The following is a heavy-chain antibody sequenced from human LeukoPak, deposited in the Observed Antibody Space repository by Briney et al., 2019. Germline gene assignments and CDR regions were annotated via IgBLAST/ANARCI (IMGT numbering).Heavy chain of an antibody. Sequence: PSETLSLTCTVSDGSISSSSYYWGWIRQPPGKGLEWIGSIYYSGSTYYNPSLKSRVTISVDTSKNQFSLKLSSVTAADTAVYYCARSGPLGDAFDIWGQGTMVTVSS. D-gene: IGHD5-12*01. CDR3: ARSGPLGDAFDI. V-gene: IGHV4-39*01. CDR2: IYYSGST. J-gene: IGHJ3*02. CDR1: DGSISSSSYY.